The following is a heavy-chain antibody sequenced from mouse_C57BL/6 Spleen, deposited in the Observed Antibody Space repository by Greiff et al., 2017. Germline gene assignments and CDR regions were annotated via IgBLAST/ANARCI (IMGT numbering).Heavy chain of an antibody. D-gene: IGHD1-1*01. CDR1: GYTFTSYW. CDR3: ARGATVVAEGDYFDY. Sequence: QVQLQQPGAELVKPGASVKLSCKASGYTFTSYWMHWVKQRPGQGLEWIGMIHPNSGSTNYNEKFKSKATLTVDKSSSTAYMQLSSLTSEDSAVYYCARGATVVAEGDYFDYWGQGTTLTVSS. V-gene: IGHV1-64*01. CDR2: IHPNSGST. J-gene: IGHJ2*01.